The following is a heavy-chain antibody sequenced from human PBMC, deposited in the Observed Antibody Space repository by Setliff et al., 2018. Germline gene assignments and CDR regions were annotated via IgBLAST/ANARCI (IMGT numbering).Heavy chain of an antibody. J-gene: IGHJ6*04. Sequence: ASETLSLTCAVYGGSFSGYYWSWIRQPPGKGLEWIGEINHSGSTNYNPSLKSRVTISVDTSKNQFSLKLSSVTAADTAVYYCARARSRYYNFWSGEMDVWGKGTTGTVSS. CDR1: GGSFSGYY. V-gene: IGHV4-34*01. D-gene: IGHD3-3*01. CDR2: INHSGST. CDR3: ARARSRYYNFWSGEMDV.